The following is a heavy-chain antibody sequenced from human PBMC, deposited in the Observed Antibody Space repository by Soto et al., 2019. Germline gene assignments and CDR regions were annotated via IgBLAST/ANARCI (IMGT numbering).Heavy chain of an antibody. CDR2: IIPIFGTA. Sequence: GASVKVTCKASGGTFSSYAISWVRQAPGQGLEWMGGIIPIFGTANYAQKFQGRVTITADESTSTAYMELSSLRSEDTAVYYCARLGGRTGTADYWGQGTLVTVSS. CDR3: ARLGGRTGTADY. V-gene: IGHV1-69*13. D-gene: IGHD1-7*01. CDR1: GGTFSSYA. J-gene: IGHJ4*02.